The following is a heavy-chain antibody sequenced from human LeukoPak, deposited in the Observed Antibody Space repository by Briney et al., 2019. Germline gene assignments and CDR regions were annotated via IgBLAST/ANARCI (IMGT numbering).Heavy chain of an antibody. CDR3: ARDRTLHSSSYYYYYYMDV. J-gene: IGHJ6*03. D-gene: IGHD6-6*01. Sequence: SETLSLTCTVSGGSISSYYWGWIRQPAGKGLEWIGRIYTSGSTNYNPSLKSRVTISVDKSKNQFSLKLSSVTAADTAVYYCARDRTLHSSSYYYYYYMDVWGKGTTVTVSS. CDR2: IYTSGST. CDR1: GGSISSYY. V-gene: IGHV4-4*07.